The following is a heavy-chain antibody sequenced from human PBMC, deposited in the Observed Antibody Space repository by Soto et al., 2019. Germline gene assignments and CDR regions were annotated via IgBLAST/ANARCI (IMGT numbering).Heavy chain of an antibody. V-gene: IGHV1-18*01. CDR1: GYTFTSNG. CDR2: ISTYNGNT. CDR3: ARDGYGDYGY. Sequence: QVQLVQSGAEVKKPGTSVKVSCKASGYTFTSNGISWVRQAPEQGLEWMGWISTYNGNTNYAQKPQGRVTMTRDTSTSMADMELRDLRSDDTAVYYCARDGYGDYGYWGQGSLVTVSS. J-gene: IGHJ4*02. D-gene: IGHD4-17*01.